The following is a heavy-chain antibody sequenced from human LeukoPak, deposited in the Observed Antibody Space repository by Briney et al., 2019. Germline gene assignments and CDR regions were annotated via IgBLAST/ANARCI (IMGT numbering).Heavy chain of an antibody. Sequence: PGGSLRLTRAASGFTFSSYWMHWVRQAPGKGLVCVSRINSDGSSTSYADSVKGRFTISRDNAKNTLYLQMNSLRAEDTAVYYCARDRRNGFDPWGQGTLVTVSS. CDR1: GFTFSSYW. CDR3: ARDRRNGFDP. J-gene: IGHJ5*02. CDR2: INSDGSST. V-gene: IGHV3-74*01.